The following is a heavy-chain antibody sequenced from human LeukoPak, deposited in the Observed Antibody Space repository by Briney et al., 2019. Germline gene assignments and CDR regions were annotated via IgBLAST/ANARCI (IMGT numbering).Heavy chain of an antibody. CDR2: ITPVIETA. CDR3: ARVNLRGSNYNWFDP. V-gene: IGHV1-69*08. D-gene: IGHD3-10*01. CDR1: GGTFLSHT. Sequence: ASVKVSCKTSGGTFLSHTFSWVRQAPRHGLEWIGKITPVIETAKYAQTFQGRLSIYTDKDTTTVYMDLSGLRPDDTADYYCARVNLRGSNYNWFDPWGQGTRVIVSS. J-gene: IGHJ5*02.